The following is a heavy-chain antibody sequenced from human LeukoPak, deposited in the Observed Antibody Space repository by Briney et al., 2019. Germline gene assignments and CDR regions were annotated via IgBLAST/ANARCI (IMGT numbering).Heavy chain of an antibody. CDR3: AREDPGRGNWFDP. Sequence: ESLRLSCAVSGFTFSEYWMSWVRQPPGKGLEWIGEINHSGSTNYNPSLKSRVTISVDTSKNQFSLKVSSVTAADTAVYYCAREDPGRGNWFDPWGQGTLVTVSS. D-gene: IGHD3-10*01. CDR2: INHSGST. CDR1: GFTFSEYW. V-gene: IGHV4-34*01. J-gene: IGHJ5*02.